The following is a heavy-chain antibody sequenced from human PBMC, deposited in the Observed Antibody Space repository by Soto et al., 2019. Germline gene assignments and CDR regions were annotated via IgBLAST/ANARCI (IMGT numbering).Heavy chain of an antibody. D-gene: IGHD2-15*01. J-gene: IGHJ2*01. Sequence: QVQLGQSGAEVKKPGASVKVSCKASGYTFNNYGISWVRQAPGQGLEWMGWIGPYNGNTDHAQNFQGRVTMTTDTSTNTAYMELRSLRSDDTALYYCARCYCSVGSCYTCWHFDLWGRGTLVTVSS. V-gene: IGHV1-18*01. CDR2: IGPYNGNT. CDR3: ARCYCSVGSCYTCWHFDL. CDR1: GYTFNNYG.